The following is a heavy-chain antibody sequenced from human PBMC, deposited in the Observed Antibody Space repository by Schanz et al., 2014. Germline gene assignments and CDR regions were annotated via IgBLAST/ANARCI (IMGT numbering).Heavy chain of an antibody. D-gene: IGHD1-1*01. J-gene: IGHJ6*02. Sequence: QVQVVESGGGVVQPGRSLRLSCAASGFSFSTYGMHWVRQAPGKGLEWVSTIASGGSHTFYADSVTGRFTISGDNSKNTVHLQMNSLRGEDTAVFYCAKGRERSDYHGMDVWGQGTTVIVSS. CDR2: IASGGSHT. CDR3: AKGRERSDYHGMDV. V-gene: IGHV3-NL1*01. CDR1: GFSFSTYG.